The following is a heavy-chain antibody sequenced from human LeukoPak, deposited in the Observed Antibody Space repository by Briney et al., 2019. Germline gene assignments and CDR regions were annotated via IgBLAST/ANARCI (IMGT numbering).Heavy chain of an antibody. CDR1: DDSITMYY. J-gene: IGHJ6*03. V-gene: IGHV4-59*01. Sequence: SETLSLTCSVSDDSITMYYWNWIRQPSGKGLEWIGYVDHTGSTNFNPSLNGRVSISRDTTNNLFSLRLRSVTAADTAVYFCARGRVSSSTWYSTYYYYIYMDVWGKGTTVTVSS. CDR2: VDHTGST. CDR3: ARGRVSSSTWYSTYYYYIYMDV. D-gene: IGHD1-1*01.